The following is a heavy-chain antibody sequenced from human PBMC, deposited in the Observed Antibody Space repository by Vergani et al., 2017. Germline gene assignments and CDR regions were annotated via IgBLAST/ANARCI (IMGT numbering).Heavy chain of an antibody. V-gene: IGHV2-70*04. CDR3: ARIAAAGTFFDY. D-gene: IGHD6-13*01. J-gene: IGHJ4*02. CDR1: GFSLSSSGVG. CDR2: IDWDDDK. Sequence: QITLKESGPTLVKPTQTLTLTCTFSGFSLSSSGVGVGWIRQPPGKALEWLARIDWDDDKFYSTSLKTRLTISKDTSKNQVVLTMTNMDPVDTATYYCARIAAAGTFFDYWGQGTLVTVSS.